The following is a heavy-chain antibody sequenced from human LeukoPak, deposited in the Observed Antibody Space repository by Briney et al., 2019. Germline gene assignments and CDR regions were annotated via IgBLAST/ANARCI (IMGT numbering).Heavy chain of an antibody. J-gene: IGHJ4*02. CDR2: IYYSGST. D-gene: IGHD5-18*01. Sequence: SETLSLTCTVSGGSISSYYWSWIRQPPGKGLEWIGYIYYSGSTNYNPSLKSRVTILVDTSKNQFSLKLSSVTAADTAVYYCARAEGYSYGYYFDYWGQGTLVTVPS. CDR3: ARAEGYSYGYYFDY. V-gene: IGHV4-59*01. CDR1: GGSISSYY.